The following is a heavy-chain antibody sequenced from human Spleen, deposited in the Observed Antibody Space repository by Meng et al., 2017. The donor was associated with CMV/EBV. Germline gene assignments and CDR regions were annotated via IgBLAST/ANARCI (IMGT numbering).Heavy chain of an antibody. Sequence: GGSLRLSCAASGFTFSIYSMTWVRQAPGKGLEWVSVIYSGGSTYYADSVKGRFTISRDNAKNSLYLQMNSLRAEDTAIYYCARDINCSSTTCYGHFQHWGQGTLVTVSS. J-gene: IGHJ1*01. CDR3: ARDINCSSTTCYGHFQH. CDR2: IYSGGST. CDR1: GFTFSIYS. D-gene: IGHD2-2*01. V-gene: IGHV3-66*01.